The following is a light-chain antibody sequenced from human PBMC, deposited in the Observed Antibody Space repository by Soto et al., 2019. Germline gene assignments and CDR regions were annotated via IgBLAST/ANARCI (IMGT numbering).Light chain of an antibody. CDR2: DIS. Sequence: DIVLTQSPGTLALSPGYRATLSYSASQSVGSYVAWYQHKHRQATRLIIYDISKRATGIPDRFSGSGSGTEFILTIGSIEPEDFALYYCQHRSNWHLFIFGPGTKVDIK. V-gene: IGKV3-11*01. CDR1: QSVGSY. J-gene: IGKJ3*01. CDR3: QHRSNWHLFI.